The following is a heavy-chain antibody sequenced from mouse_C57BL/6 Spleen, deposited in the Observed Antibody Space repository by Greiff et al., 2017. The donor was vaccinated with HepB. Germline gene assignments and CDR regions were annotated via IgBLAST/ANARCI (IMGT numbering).Heavy chain of an antibody. CDR1: GYTFTSYW. CDR2: IDPSDSYT. V-gene: IGHV1-69*01. D-gene: IGHD1-1*01. J-gene: IGHJ1*03. Sequence: VQLQQPGAELVMPGASVKLSCKASGYTFTSYWMHWVKQRPGQGLEWIGEIDPSDSYTNYNQKFKGKSTLTVDKSSSTAYMQLSSLTSEDSAVYYCARLRTTVVDWYFDVWGTGTTVTVSS. CDR3: ARLRTTVVDWYFDV.